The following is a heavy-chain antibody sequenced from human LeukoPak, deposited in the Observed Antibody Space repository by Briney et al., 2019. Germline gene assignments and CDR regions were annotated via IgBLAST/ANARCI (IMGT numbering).Heavy chain of an antibody. Sequence: ASVKVSCKASGYSFNGYYLHWLRQAPGQAFEWMGWINPDTGGTNYVHNFQGRVTMTRDTSISAAYMELSSLRSGDTAIYYCARGPRYISCRYAESFSIDYWGQGTLVNGFS. CDR3: ARGPRYISCRYAESFSIDY. CDR1: GYSFNGYY. D-gene: IGHD3-9*01. CDR2: INPDTGGT. J-gene: IGHJ4*02. V-gene: IGHV1-2*02.